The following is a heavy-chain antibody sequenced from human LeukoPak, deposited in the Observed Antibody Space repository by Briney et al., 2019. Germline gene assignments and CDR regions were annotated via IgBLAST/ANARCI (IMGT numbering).Heavy chain of an antibody. V-gene: IGHV3-74*01. J-gene: IGHJ4*02. CDR2: IDIDGSRI. CDR3: ANYVVIPEGYYFDY. Sequence: GGSLRLSCAASGFTFSSYWMHWVRQAPGKGLVWVSRIDIDGSRISHGDFVRGRFTISRDNAKNTLYPQMNSLRAEDTAVYYCANYVVIPEGYYFDYWGQGTLVTVSS. CDR1: GFTFSSYW. D-gene: IGHD3-10*02.